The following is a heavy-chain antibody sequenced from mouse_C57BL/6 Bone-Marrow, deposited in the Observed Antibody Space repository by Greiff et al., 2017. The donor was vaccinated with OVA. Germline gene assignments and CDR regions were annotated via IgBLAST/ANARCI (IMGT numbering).Heavy chain of an antibody. V-gene: IGHV1-55*01. J-gene: IGHJ1*03. Sequence: VQLQQPGAELVKPGASVKVSCKASGYTFTSYWITWVKQRPGQGLEWIGDIYPGSGSTNYNEKFKSKATLTVDTSSSTAYMQLSSLTSEDSAVYYCARFITTVVRYFDVWGTGTTVTVSS. CDR3: ARFITTVVRYFDV. CDR2: IYPGSGST. CDR1: GYTFTSYW. D-gene: IGHD1-1*01.